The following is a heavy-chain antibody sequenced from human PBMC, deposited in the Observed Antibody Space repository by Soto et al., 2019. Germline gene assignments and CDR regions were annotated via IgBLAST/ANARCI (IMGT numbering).Heavy chain of an antibody. CDR3: ARDHSISSSRAWLLDP. J-gene: IGHJ5*02. CDR2: INPSGGST. V-gene: IGHV1-46*01. D-gene: IGHD4-4*01. CDR1: GYTFTSNW. Sequence: ASVKVSCKASGYTFTSNWIHWVRRAPGQGLEWMGIINPSGGSTYYAQKFQGRVTLTRDTSTSTVYMELTSLTSEDTAVYYCARDHSISSSRAWLLDPWGQGSPVTVSS.